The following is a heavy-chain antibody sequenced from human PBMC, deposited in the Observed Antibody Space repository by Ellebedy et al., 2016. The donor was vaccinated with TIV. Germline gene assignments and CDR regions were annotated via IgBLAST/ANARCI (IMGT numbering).Heavy chain of an antibody. CDR2: ISLSSDAK. D-gene: IGHD7-27*01. V-gene: IGHV3-48*04. Sequence: GESLKISCAASGFTFSGYCMNWVRQAPGKGLEWVAFISLSSDAKYYADSVTGRFTISRDNAKNSVYLQMNTLRAEDTAVYYCARTLTGMRYYFDYWGQGTLVTVSS. J-gene: IGHJ4*02. CDR1: GFTFSGYC. CDR3: ARTLTGMRYYFDY.